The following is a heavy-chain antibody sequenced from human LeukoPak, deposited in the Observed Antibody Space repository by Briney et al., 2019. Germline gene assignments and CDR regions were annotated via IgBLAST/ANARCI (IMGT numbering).Heavy chain of an antibody. CDR2: IASGGGANR. CDR1: GFTFSSYE. J-gene: IGHJ6*02. D-gene: IGHD2/OR15-2a*01. V-gene: IGHV3-48*03. CDR3: ARIGTTTRGPAGLDV. Sequence: GGSLRLSRAASGFTFSSYEMNWVRQAPGKGLEWVSYIASGGGANRFYSESVKGRFTISRDNAKNSLYLHMNSLRAEDTGVYYCARIGTTTRGPAGLDVWGQGTTVTVSS.